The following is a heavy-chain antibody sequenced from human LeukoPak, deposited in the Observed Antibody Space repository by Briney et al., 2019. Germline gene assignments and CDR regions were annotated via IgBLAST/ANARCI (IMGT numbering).Heavy chain of an antibody. CDR2: IWYDGSNK. Sequence: GGSLRLSCAASGFTFSSYGMHWVRQAPGKGLEWVAVIWYDGSNKYYADSVKGRFTISRDNSKNTLYLQMNSLRAEDTAIYYCAKDYTKGVGATDYWGHGTLVTVSS. V-gene: IGHV3-33*06. CDR1: GFTFSSYG. J-gene: IGHJ4*01. CDR3: AKDYTKGVGATDY. D-gene: IGHD1-26*01.